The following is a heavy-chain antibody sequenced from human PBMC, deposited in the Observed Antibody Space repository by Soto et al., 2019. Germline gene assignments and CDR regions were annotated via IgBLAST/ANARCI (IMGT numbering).Heavy chain of an antibody. CDR2: IGGSGGST. J-gene: IGHJ4*02. V-gene: IGHV3-23*01. CDR1: GFTFSSYA. Sequence: EVQLLESGGGLVQPGGSLRLSCAASGFTFSSYAMSWVRQAPGKGLEWVSAIGGSGGSTNNADSVRGRFTISRDNSKNTLYLQMNSLRAEDTAVYYCAKDPPARYSGSYHNDKLFDYWGQGTLVTVSS. CDR3: AKDPPARYSGSYHNDKLFDY. D-gene: IGHD1-26*01.